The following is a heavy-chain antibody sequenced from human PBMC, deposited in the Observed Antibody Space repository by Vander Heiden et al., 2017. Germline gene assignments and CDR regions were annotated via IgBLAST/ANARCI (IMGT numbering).Heavy chain of an antibody. CDR3: AKADDSSGYYYFDY. J-gene: IGHJ4*02. Sequence: EVQLVESGGGLVQPGRSLRLSCAASGFTFDDYAMHWVRQAPGKGLEWVSGISWNSGSIGYADSVKGRFTISRDNAKNSLYLQMNSLRAEDTALYYCAKADDSSGYYYFDYWGQGTLVTVSS. V-gene: IGHV3-9*01. CDR2: ISWNSGSI. CDR1: GFTFDDYA. D-gene: IGHD3-22*01.